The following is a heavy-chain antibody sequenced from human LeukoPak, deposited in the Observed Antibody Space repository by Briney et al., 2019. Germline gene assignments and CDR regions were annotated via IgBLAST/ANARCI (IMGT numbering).Heavy chain of an antibody. Sequence: SETLSLTCAVYGESMIGHYWTWIRQPPGKRLEWTGEIHHSGGTNSNPSLKNRLTMSMDMSKNQFSLNLKSVTAADTAVYYCARATASGSGRAYDHWAQGNLVPVSS. V-gene: IGHV4-34*01. CDR3: ARATASGSGRAYDH. CDR2: IHHSGGT. J-gene: IGHJ4*02. D-gene: IGHD3-10*01. CDR1: GESMIGHY.